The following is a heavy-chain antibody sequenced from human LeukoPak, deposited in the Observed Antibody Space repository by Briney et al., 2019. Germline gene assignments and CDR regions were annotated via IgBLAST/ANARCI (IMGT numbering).Heavy chain of an antibody. D-gene: IGHD1-1*01. V-gene: IGHV1-46*01. CDR2: INPSGGST. Sequence: ASVKVSCKASGYTFTSYYMHWVRQAPGQGLEWMGIINPSGGSTSYAQKFQGRVTMTRDMSTSTVYMELSSLRSEDTAVYYCARPGTTAGAFDIWGQGTMVTVSS. J-gene: IGHJ3*02. CDR3: ARPGTTAGAFDI. CDR1: GYTFTSYY.